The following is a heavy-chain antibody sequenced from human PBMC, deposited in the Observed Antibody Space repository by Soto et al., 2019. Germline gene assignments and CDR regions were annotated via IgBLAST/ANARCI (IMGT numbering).Heavy chain of an antibody. J-gene: IGHJ5*02. CDR3: ARIPVDTYMINWFDP. CDR2: IYYSGST. V-gene: IGHV4-61*08. D-gene: IGHD5-18*01. Sequence: SETLSLTCTVSGGSVSSGDYYWSWIRQPPGKGLEWIGHIYYSGSTNYNPSLKSRVSISLDTSKNQFSLRLTSVTAADTAVYYCARIPVDTYMINWFDPWGQGTLVTVS. CDR1: GGSVSSGDYY.